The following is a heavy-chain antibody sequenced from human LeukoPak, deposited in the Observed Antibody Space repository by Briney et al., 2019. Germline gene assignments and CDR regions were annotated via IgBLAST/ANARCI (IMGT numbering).Heavy chain of an antibody. D-gene: IGHD2-15*01. Sequence: SETLSLTGTVSGGSINGGGVYWSWIRQHPGKGLEWIGYIHYSGTTYSNPSLKSRVTISLDTSKNQFSLKLSSVTAADTAVYYCASLSGGGNYLDYWGPGTLVTVSS. J-gene: IGHJ4*01. CDR1: GGSINGGGVY. V-gene: IGHV4-31*03. CDR3: ASLSGGGNYLDY. CDR2: IHYSGTT.